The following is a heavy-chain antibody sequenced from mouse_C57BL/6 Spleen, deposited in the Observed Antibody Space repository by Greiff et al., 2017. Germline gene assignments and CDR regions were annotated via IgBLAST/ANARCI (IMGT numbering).Heavy chain of an antibody. CDR3: ASRKWFAY. CDR2: ISGGGGNT. Sequence: EVMLVESGGGLVKPGGSLKLSCAASGFTFSSYTMSWVRQTPETRLGGVATISGGGGNTYYPDSVKGRFTISRDNAKNTLYLQMSSLRSEDTALYYCASRKWFAYWGQGTLVTVSA. J-gene: IGHJ3*01. V-gene: IGHV5-9*01. CDR1: GFTFSSYT.